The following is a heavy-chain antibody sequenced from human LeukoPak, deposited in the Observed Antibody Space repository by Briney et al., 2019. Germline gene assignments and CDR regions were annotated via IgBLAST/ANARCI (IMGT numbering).Heavy chain of an antibody. CDR3: VTERAGAFED. CDR2: IKSKSNGETI. Sequence: GGSLRLSCAASGLIFSNQWMNWVRQTPGKGLEWVGLIKSKSNGETIHYAAPVKGRFTISRDDSKNTLSLQMNILQTEDTAMYYCVTERAGAFEDWGQGTLVTVSS. V-gene: IGHV3-15*01. J-gene: IGHJ4*02. CDR1: GLIFSNQW. D-gene: IGHD6-19*01.